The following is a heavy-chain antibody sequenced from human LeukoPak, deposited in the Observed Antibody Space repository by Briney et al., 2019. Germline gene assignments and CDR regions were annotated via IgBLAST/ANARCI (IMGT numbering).Heavy chain of an antibody. D-gene: IGHD5-18*01. CDR3: ARDFYNYGYPTYMDV. V-gene: IGHV4-4*07. Sequence: SQSLSLTCTVSPGSISTFYCSWMRQSAGKGLEWIGRMYVTGNTNYNPSLKSRVTMSIDTSKNQFSLSLTSVTAADTAVYFCARDFYNYGYPTYMDVWGKGITVTVSS. CDR1: PGSISTFY. CDR2: MYVTGNT. J-gene: IGHJ6*03.